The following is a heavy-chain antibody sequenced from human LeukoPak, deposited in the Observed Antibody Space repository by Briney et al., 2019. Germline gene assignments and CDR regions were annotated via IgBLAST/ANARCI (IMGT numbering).Heavy chain of an antibody. J-gene: IGHJ4*02. V-gene: IGHV4-59*11. CDR1: GGSISSHY. Sequence: SETLSLTCTVSGGSISSHYWSWIRQPPGKGLEWIGYIYYSGSTNYNPSLKSRVTISVDTSKNQFSLKLSSVTAADTAVYYCARFPFDYVWGSYRQVDYWGQGTLVTVSS. CDR2: IYYSGST. CDR3: ARFPFDYVWGSYRQVDY. D-gene: IGHD3-16*02.